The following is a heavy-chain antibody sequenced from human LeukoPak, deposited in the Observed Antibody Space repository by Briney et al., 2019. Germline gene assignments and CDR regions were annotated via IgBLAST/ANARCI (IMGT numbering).Heavy chain of an antibody. V-gene: IGHV3-48*01. CDR1: GFTFSSYS. Sequence: PGGSLRLSCAASGFTFSSYSMNWVRQAPGKGLEWVSYISSSSSTICYADSVKGRFTISRDNAKNSLYLQMNSLRAEDTAVYYCARDQPRWFDPWGQGTLVTVSS. J-gene: IGHJ5*02. CDR3: ARDQPRWFDP. CDR2: ISSSSSTI.